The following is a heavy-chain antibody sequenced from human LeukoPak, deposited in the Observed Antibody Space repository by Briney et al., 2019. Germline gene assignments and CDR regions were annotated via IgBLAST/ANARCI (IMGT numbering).Heavy chain of an antibody. Sequence: GGSLSLSSAASGFTFSSYAMSWVRQAPGKGLEWVSAISGSGGSTYYADSVKGRFTISRDNSKNTLYLQMNSLRAEDTAVYYCTNYLGYCSGGSCYYFDYWGQGTLVTVSS. J-gene: IGHJ4*02. V-gene: IGHV3-23*01. CDR1: GFTFSSYA. D-gene: IGHD2-15*01. CDR2: ISGSGGST. CDR3: TNYLGYCSGGSCYYFDY.